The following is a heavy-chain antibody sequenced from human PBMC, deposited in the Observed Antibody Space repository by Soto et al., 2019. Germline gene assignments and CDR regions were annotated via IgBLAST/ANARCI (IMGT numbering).Heavy chain of an antibody. V-gene: IGHV4-39*01. CDR3: ARHRYYDILTGYYMIDY. Sequence: SETLSLTCTVSGGSISSSSYYWGWIRQPPGKGLEWIGSIYYSGSTYYNPSLKSRVTISVDTSKNQFSLKLSSVTAADTAVYYCARHRYYDILTGYYMIDYWGQGTLVTVSS. D-gene: IGHD3-9*01. J-gene: IGHJ4*02. CDR2: IYYSGST. CDR1: GGSISSSSYY.